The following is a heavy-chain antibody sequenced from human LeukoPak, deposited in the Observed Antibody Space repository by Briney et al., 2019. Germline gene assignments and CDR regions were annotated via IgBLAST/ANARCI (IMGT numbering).Heavy chain of an antibody. D-gene: IGHD3-16*02. J-gene: IGHJ4*02. CDR2: MNSDGSTT. V-gene: IGHV3-74*01. Sequence: PGGSLRLSCAASGFTFSSYWMHWVRQAPGKGLVWLSRMNSDGSTTNYADSVKGRFTISRDNARNTLYLQMNSQRVEDTAMYFCARDYDYFWGGYRYPFDYWGQGTLVTASS. CDR3: ARDYDYFWGGYRYPFDY. CDR1: GFTFSSYW.